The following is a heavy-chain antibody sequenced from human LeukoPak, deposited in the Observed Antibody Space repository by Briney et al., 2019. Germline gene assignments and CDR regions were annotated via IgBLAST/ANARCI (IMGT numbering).Heavy chain of an antibody. CDR1: GGSFSGYY. Sequence: SETLSLTCAVYGGSFSGYYWSWIRQPPGKGLEWVGEINHSGSTNYNPSLKSRVTISVDTSKSQFSLKLSSVTAADTAVYYCAGSPTRDYFDHWGQGTLVTVSS. J-gene: IGHJ4*02. CDR2: INHSGST. V-gene: IGHV4-34*01. CDR3: AGSPTRDYFDH.